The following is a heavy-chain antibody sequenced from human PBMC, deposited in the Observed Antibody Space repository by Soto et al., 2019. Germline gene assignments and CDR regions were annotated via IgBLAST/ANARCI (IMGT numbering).Heavy chain of an antibody. CDR1: GFTFSSYA. J-gene: IGHJ4*02. Sequence: GGSLRLSCAASGFTFSSYAMSWVRQAPWKGLEWVSAFSGSGDNTFYADSVKGRFNISRDNSKNTLYLQMSSLRAENTAVYYCAKGPSVYGHYYLDYWGQGTLVTGSS. V-gene: IGHV3-23*01. D-gene: IGHD4-17*01. CDR2: FSGSGDNT. CDR3: AKGPSVYGHYYLDY.